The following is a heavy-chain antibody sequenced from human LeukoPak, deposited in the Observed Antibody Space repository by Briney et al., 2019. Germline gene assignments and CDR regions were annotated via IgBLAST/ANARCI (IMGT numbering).Heavy chain of an antibody. Sequence: GESLKISCKGSGYSFTSYWIGWVRQMPGKGLEWMGIIYPGDSDTRYSPSFQGQVTISADKSISTAYLQWSSLKASDTAMYYCARGRGDYDILAGYYYYFDYWGQGTLVTVSS. V-gene: IGHV5-51*01. CDR1: GYSFTSYW. J-gene: IGHJ4*02. D-gene: IGHD3-9*01. CDR2: IYPGDSDT. CDR3: ARGRGDYDILAGYYYYFDY.